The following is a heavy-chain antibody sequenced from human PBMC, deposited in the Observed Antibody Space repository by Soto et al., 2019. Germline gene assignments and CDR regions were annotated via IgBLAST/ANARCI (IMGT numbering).Heavy chain of an antibody. CDR2: MNPNSGNT. Sequence: ASVKVSCKASGYTFTSYDINWVRQATGQGLEWMGWMNPNSGNTGYAQKFQGRVTMTRNTSISTAYMELSSLRSEDTAVYYCARFSDYDSWSGYYTPENYYYYMDVWGKGTTVTVSS. CDR3: ARFSDYDSWSGYYTPENYYYYMDV. J-gene: IGHJ6*03. V-gene: IGHV1-8*01. CDR1: GYTFTSYD. D-gene: IGHD3-3*01.